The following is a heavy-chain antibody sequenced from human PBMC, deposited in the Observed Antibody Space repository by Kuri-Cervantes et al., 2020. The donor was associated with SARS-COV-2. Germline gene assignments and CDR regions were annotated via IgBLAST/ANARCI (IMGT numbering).Heavy chain of an antibody. Sequence: GSLRLSCTVSGGSISSSSYYWGWIRQPPGKGLEWIGSIYYSGSTYYNPSFKSRVTISVDTSKNQFSLKLSSVTAADTAVYYCASQVDTAMAFDYWGQGTLVTVSS. CDR2: IYYSGST. V-gene: IGHV4-39*01. CDR1: GGSISSSSYY. J-gene: IGHJ4*02. CDR3: ASQVDTAMAFDY. D-gene: IGHD5-18*01.